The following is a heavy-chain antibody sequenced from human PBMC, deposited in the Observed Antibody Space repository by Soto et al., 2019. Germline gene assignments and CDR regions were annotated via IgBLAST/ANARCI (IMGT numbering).Heavy chain of an antibody. D-gene: IGHD3-22*01. V-gene: IGHV3-11*05. Sequence: GGSLRLSCAGSGFIFSDYYMSWIRQVPGKGLEWISYISSSGSYTNYADSVKGRFTISRDSVKNSLYLQMNSLSPEDTAVYHCARDRGYYDSSGYYHDYWGQGT. CDR3: ARDRGYYDSSGYYHDY. CDR1: GFIFSDYY. CDR2: ISSSGSYT. J-gene: IGHJ4*02.